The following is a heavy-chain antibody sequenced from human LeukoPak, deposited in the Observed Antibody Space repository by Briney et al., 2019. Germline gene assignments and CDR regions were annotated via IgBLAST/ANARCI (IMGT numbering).Heavy chain of an antibody. Sequence: PGGSLRLSCAASGFTFSGSAMHWVRQASGKGLEWVGRIRSKANSYATAYAASVKGRFTISRDDSENTAYLQMNSLKTEDTAVYYCTAGLRMAAAGTGGDWFDPWGQGTLVTVSS. CDR1: GFTFSGSA. CDR3: TAGLRMAAAGTGGDWFDP. CDR2: IRSKANSYAT. V-gene: IGHV3-73*01. J-gene: IGHJ5*02. D-gene: IGHD6-13*01.